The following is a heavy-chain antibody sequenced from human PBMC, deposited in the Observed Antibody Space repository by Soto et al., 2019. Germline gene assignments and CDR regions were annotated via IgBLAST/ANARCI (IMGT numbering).Heavy chain of an antibody. D-gene: IGHD1-26*01. V-gene: IGHV4-39*01. CDR3: ATIGSNDYYYYYGMDV. Sequence: PSETLSLTCTVSGGSISSSSYYWGWIRQPPGKGLEWIGSIYYSGSTYYNPSLKSRVTISVDTSKNQFSLKLSSVTAADTAVYYCATIGSNDYYYYYGMDVWGQGTTVTVSS. CDR1: GGSISSSSYY. J-gene: IGHJ6*02. CDR2: IYYSGST.